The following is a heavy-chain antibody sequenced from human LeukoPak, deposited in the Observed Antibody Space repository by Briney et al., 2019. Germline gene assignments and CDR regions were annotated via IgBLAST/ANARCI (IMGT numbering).Heavy chain of an antibody. CDR1: GFTFSNAW. CDR2: IKSKTDGGTT. J-gene: IGHJ4*02. D-gene: IGHD5-12*01. CDR3: TTGGGYSGYDIDY. V-gene: IGHV3-15*01. Sequence: PGGSLRLSCAASGFTFSNAWMSWVRQAPGKGLEWVGRIKSKTDGGTTDYAAPVKGRFTISRDDSKNTLYLQMNSLKTEDTAVYYCTTGGGYSGYDIDYWGQGTLVTVSS.